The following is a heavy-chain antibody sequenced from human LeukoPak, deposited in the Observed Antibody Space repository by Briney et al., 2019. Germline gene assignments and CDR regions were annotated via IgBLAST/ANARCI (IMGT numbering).Heavy chain of an antibody. V-gene: IGHV3-53*01. Sequence: PGGSLRLSCAASGFTVSSNYMSWVRQAPGKGLEWVSVIYSGGSTYYADSVKGRFTISRDNSKNTLYLQMNSLRAEDTAVYYCARENSSSWAADAFDIWGQGTMVTVSS. CDR1: GFTVSSNY. CDR3: ARENSSSWAADAFDI. D-gene: IGHD6-13*01. CDR2: IYSGGST. J-gene: IGHJ3*02.